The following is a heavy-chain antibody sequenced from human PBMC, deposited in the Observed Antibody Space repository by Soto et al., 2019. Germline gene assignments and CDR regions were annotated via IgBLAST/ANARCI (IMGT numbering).Heavy chain of an antibody. CDR2: IYWDDDE. CDR1: GFSLSTTAEG. D-gene: IGHD2-2*01. CDR3: AHGSCSRADCYPKPYLDY. Sequence: QITLKETVPTLVKPTQTLTLTCTFAGFSLSTTAEGVGWIRQPPGKALEWLALIYWDDDERYSPSLKSRLTITKDTSKNQVFLTMTNVDPVDTATYYCAHGSCSRADCYPKPYLDYGGHGILVTVSS. J-gene: IGHJ4*01. V-gene: IGHV2-5*02.